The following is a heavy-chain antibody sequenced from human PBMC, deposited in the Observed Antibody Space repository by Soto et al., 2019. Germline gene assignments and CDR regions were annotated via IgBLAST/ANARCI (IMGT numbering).Heavy chain of an antibody. V-gene: IGHV1-69*13. J-gene: IGHJ6*02. CDR3: ARGSKQLWTNRPYYYYGMDV. D-gene: IGHD5-18*01. Sequence: GASVKVSCKASGYIFTNYYMHWVRQAPGQGLEWMGGIIPIFGTANYAQKFQGRVTITADESTSTAYMELSSLRSEDTAVYYCARGSKQLWTNRPYYYYGMDVWGQGTTVTVSS. CDR2: IIPIFGTA. CDR1: GYIFTNYY.